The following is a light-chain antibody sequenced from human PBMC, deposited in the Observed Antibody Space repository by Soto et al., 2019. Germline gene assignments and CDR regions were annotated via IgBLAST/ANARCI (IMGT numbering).Light chain of an antibody. CDR2: GNR. Sequence: QSVLTQPPSVSGAPGKRVTISCTGNSSNLGAGYDVHWYQQLPGAAPKLVIFGNRNRPSGVPERFSGSKSGTSASLAITGLQAEDEADYHCASYAGGKNFYVFGTGTKLTVL. J-gene: IGLJ1*01. CDR3: ASYAGGKNFYV. V-gene: IGLV1-40*01. CDR1: SSNLGAGYD.